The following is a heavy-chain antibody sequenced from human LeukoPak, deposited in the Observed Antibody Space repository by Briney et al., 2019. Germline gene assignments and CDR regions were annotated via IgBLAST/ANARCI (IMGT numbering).Heavy chain of an antibody. Sequence: PGGSLRLSCAASGFTFSSYSMNWVRQAPGKGLEWVSSISSSSSYIYYADSVKGRFTISRDNSKNTLYLQMNSLRAEDTAVYYCARGDDISPGRVLDYWGRGTLVTVSS. J-gene: IGHJ4*02. D-gene: IGHD3-9*01. CDR3: ARGDDISPGRVLDY. CDR1: GFTFSSYS. CDR2: ISSSSSYI. V-gene: IGHV3-21*04.